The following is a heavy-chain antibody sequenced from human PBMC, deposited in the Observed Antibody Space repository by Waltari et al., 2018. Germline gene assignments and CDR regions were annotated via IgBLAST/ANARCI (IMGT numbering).Heavy chain of an antibody. D-gene: IGHD5-12*01. J-gene: IGHJ6*03. CDR2: IYYSGST. CDR3: ARVDVVATIFPYYYYYMDV. CDR1: GGSISSGDYY. Sequence: QVQLQESGPGLVKPSQTLSLTCTVSGGSISSGDYYWRWIRQPPGKGLELIGYIYYSGSTYYNPSLKSRVTISVDTSKNQFSLKLSSVTAADTAVYYCARVDVVATIFPYYYYYMDVWGKGTTVTVSS. V-gene: IGHV4-30-4*08.